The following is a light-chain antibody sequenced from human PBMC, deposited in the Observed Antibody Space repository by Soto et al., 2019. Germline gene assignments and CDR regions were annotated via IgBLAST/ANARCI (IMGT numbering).Light chain of an antibody. CDR3: SSYATNYNYV. J-gene: IGLJ1*01. Sequence: QSALTQPPSASGSPGQSVTISCTGTSSDVGGYNYVSWYQQHPGKAPKLIIFEVSKRSSGVPDRFSGSKSGNTASLTVSGLQDEDEADYYCSSYATNYNYVFGTGTKLTVL. V-gene: IGLV2-8*01. CDR2: EVS. CDR1: SSDVGGYNY.